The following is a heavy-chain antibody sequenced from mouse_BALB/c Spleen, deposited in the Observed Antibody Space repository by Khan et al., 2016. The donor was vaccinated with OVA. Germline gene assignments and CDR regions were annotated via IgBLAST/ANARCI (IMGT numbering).Heavy chain of an antibody. D-gene: IGHD3-3*01. CDR3: ARAKYLARY. Sequence: QVQLKESGPGLVAPSQSLSITCTVYGYSLTRYGVHWVRQPPGKGLEWLGLIWAGGSTNYNWGLMSRLCLSIDTSQSSAFLIMNSLQTDDTALYYCARAKYLARYWGQGTTLTVSS. J-gene: IGHJ2*01. V-gene: IGHV2-9*02. CDR1: GYSLTRYG. CDR2: IWAGGST.